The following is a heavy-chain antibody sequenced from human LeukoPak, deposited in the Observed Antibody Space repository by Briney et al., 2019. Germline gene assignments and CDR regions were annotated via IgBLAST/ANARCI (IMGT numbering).Heavy chain of an antibody. Sequence: SETLSLTCAVYGGSFSGYFWSWIRQPPWKGLEWIGEINHSGSTNYNPSLKSRVTISVDTSKNQFSLKLSSVTAADTAVYYCARHSRQYMDVWGKGTTVTISS. CDR2: INHSGST. D-gene: IGHD3-22*01. CDR1: GGSFSGYF. J-gene: IGHJ6*03. V-gene: IGHV4-34*01. CDR3: ARHSRQYMDV.